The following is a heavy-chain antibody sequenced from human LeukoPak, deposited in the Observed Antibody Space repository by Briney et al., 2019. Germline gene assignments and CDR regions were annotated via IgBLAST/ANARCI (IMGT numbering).Heavy chain of an antibody. D-gene: IGHD2-21*02. J-gene: IGHJ4*02. CDR3: ARASPRAYCGGDCYSREFDY. Sequence: ASVKVSFKGSGYTFTSYGISWVRQAPGQGLEGVGWISAYNGNTNYAQKLPGRVTLTTNTATSTAYMELRRLRSDDTAVYYCARASPRAYCGGDCYSREFDYWGQGTLVTVSS. V-gene: IGHV1-18*01. CDR2: ISAYNGNT. CDR1: GYTFTSYG.